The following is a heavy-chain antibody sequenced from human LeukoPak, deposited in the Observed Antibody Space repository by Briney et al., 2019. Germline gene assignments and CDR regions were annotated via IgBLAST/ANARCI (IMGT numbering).Heavy chain of an antibody. CDR1: GFTFSSYG. V-gene: IGHV3-33*01. Sequence: GGSLRLSCAASGFTFSSYGMHWVRQAPGKGLEWVAVIWYDGSNKYYADSVKGRFTISRDNSKNTLYLQMNSLRAEDTAVYYCARDRAWFGHFPSNWFSPWGQGTLVTVSS. D-gene: IGHD3-10*01. CDR2: IWYDGSNK. CDR3: ARDRAWFGHFPSNWFSP. J-gene: IGHJ5*02.